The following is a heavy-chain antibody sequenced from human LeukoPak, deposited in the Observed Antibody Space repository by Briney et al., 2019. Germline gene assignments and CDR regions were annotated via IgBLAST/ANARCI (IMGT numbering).Heavy chain of an antibody. CDR1: GRSISSSSYY. Sequence: PSQTLSLTCSVSGRSISSSSYYWGWMRQPPGKGLEWIGSIYYRQSTYYNQSHKSRVTISVDTSTIPISLKMSSVTAADTAVYYCARDRAYYYESSGFYYGSAFDIWGQGTMVTVSS. V-gene: IGHV4-39*02. D-gene: IGHD3-22*01. CDR3: ARDRAYYYESSGFYYGSAFDI. J-gene: IGHJ3*02. CDR2: IYYRQST.